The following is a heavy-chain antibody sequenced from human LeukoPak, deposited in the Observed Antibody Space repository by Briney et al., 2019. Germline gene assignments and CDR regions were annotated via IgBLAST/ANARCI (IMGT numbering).Heavy chain of an antibody. CDR2: IYYSGST. D-gene: IGHD5-18*01. Sequence: SETLSLTCTVSGGSISSYYWSWIRQPPGKGLEWIGYIYYSGSTNYNPSLKSRVTISVDTSKNQFSLKLSSVTAADTAVYYCARADGLVDTAMEWFDPWGQGTLVTVSS. CDR1: GGSISSYY. V-gene: IGHV4-59*01. J-gene: IGHJ5*02. CDR3: ARADGLVDTAMEWFDP.